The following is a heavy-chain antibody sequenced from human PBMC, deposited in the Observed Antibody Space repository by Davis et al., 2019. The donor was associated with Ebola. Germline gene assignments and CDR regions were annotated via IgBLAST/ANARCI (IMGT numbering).Heavy chain of an antibody. CDR2: ISGSGGST. J-gene: IGHJ4*02. V-gene: IGHV3-23*01. CDR3: AKSARYGDYPGY. D-gene: IGHD4-17*01. CDR1: GFTFGDYA. Sequence: PGGSLRLSCTASGFTFGDYAMSWVRQAPGKGLEWVSAISGSGGSTYYADSVKGRFTISRDNSKNTLYLQMNSLRAEDTAVYYCAKSARYGDYPGYWGQGTLVTVSS.